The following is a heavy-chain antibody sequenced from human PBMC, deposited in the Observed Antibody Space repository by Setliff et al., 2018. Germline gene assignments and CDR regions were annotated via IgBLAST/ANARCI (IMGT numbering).Heavy chain of an antibody. D-gene: IGHD6-13*01. CDR3: STRTVAARSLDT. CDR2: ISYGRGKE. J-gene: IGHJ5*02. V-gene: IGHV3-33*03. CDR1: GFHFSDHA. Sequence: GSLRLSCAASGFHFSDHAMHWVRQAPGKGLEWVAVISYGRGKEYYGDSVKGRFTISRDNAKNSLYLQLNSLRAEDTAVYYCSTRTVAARSLDTWGQGTLVTVSS.